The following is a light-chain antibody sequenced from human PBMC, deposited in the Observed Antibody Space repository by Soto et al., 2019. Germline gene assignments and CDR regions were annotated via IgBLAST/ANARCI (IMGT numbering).Light chain of an antibody. CDR3: QVWDSSSDHVV. J-gene: IGLJ2*01. V-gene: IGLV3-21*02. CDR1: NIGSKS. CDR2: DNK. Sequence: SYELTQPPSVSVAPGQTAGITCGGNNIGSKSVHWYQQKPGQAPVLVVYDNKDRPSGTPERFSGSNSGNTATLTSSRVEGGDEADYYCQVWDSSSDHVVFGGGTKVTVL.